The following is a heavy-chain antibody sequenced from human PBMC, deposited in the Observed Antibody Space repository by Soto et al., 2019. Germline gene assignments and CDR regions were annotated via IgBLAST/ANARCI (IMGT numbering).Heavy chain of an antibody. CDR3: ARLDGSLYAASIGSYTRFWYVEL. J-gene: IGHJ2*01. CDR1: GGSTSSSSYY. V-gene: IGHV4-39*01. D-gene: IGHD3-10*01. CDR2: VYFTGST. Sequence: QLQLQESGPGLVKPSETLSLTCTGSGGSTSSSSYYWGWIRRPPGEGLEWIGSVYFTGSTHYNPSLRCRVTISVDTSNNQFSLGLSSVTAAETAVYYCARLDGSLYAASIGSYTRFWYVELWGRGTLVTVSS.